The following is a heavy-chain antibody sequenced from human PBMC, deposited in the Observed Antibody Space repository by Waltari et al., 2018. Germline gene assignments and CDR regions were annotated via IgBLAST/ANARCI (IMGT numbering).Heavy chain of an antibody. D-gene: IGHD4-17*01. V-gene: IGHV4-34*01. CDR3: ASRYRQRPLTTVVRSGFLL. J-gene: IGHJ4*02. Sequence: QVQLQQWGAGLLKPSETLSLTCAVYGGSFSGYYWRWIRQPPGKGLEWIGEINHRGSTNYNPSLKSRVTISVDTSKNQFSLKLSSVTAADTAVYYCASRYRQRPLTTVVRSGFLLWGQGTLVTVSS. CDR1: GGSFSGYY. CDR2: INHRGST.